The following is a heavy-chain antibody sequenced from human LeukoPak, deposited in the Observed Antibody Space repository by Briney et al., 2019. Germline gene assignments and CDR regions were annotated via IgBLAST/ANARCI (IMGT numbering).Heavy chain of an antibody. CDR2: IYTSGST. D-gene: IGHD6-6*01. V-gene: IGHV4-4*07. J-gene: IGHJ4*02. CDR1: GGSISSYY. Sequence: SETLSLTCTVSGGSISSYYWSWIRQPAGKGLEWIGRIYTSGSTNYNPSLKSRVTMSVDTSKNQFSLKLSSVTAADTAVYYCARESIAARPYYFDYWGQGTLSPSPQ. CDR3: ARESIAARPYYFDY.